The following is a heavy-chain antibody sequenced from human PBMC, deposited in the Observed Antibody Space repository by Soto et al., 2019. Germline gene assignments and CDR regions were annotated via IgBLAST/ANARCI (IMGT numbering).Heavy chain of an antibody. V-gene: IGHV3-74*01. CDR3: GTTFEY. Sequence: VGSLRLSCAASGFNFSNYWMHWVRQVPGEGLVWVSSINNDGSRTWYADSVRGRIAMSRDNARNLVYLQMNSLRAEDTAVYYCGTTFEYWGQGALVTVSS. D-gene: IGHD1-26*01. CDR1: GFNFSNYW. CDR2: INNDGSRT. J-gene: IGHJ4*02.